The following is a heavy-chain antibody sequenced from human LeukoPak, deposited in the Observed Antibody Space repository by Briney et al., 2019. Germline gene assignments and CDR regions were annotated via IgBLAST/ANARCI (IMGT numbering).Heavy chain of an antibody. Sequence: MAGESLKISCKGSGYSFTNYWIGWVRQMPGKGLEWMGIIYPGDSDTRYSPSFQGQVTISADKSTSTAYLQWSSLKASDTAMYYCASRYSSSSDWFDPWGQGTLVTVSS. V-gene: IGHV5-51*01. CDR3: ASRYSSSSDWFDP. CDR2: IYPGDSDT. J-gene: IGHJ5*02. D-gene: IGHD6-6*01. CDR1: GYSFTNYW.